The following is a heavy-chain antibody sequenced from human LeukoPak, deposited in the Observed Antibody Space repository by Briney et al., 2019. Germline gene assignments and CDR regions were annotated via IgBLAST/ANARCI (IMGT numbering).Heavy chain of an antibody. CDR2: IYHSGST. V-gene: IGHV4-30-2*01. Sequence: SETLSLTCAVSGGSISSGGYSWSWIRQPPGKGLEWIGYIYHSGSTYYNPSLKSRVTISVDRSKNQFSLKLSSVTAADTAVYYCARAKDYGGNGWYFDLWGRGTLVTVSS. CDR3: ARAKDYGGNGWYFDL. J-gene: IGHJ2*01. CDR1: GGSISSGGYS. D-gene: IGHD4-23*01.